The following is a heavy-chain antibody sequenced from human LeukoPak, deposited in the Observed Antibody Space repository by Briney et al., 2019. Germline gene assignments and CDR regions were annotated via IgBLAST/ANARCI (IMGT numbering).Heavy chain of an antibody. CDR2: IYRDSSVK. CDR3: ARYGSGSNYRDPFDS. CDR1: GFNFDEYA. V-gene: IGHV3-48*01. D-gene: IGHD3-10*01. Sequence: GGSLRLSCVASGFNFDEYAMTWVRQAPGKGLEWISCIYRDSSVKHYADSVRGRFTVSRDNAKNSVYLQMNSLRAEDTAVYFCARYGSGSNYRDPFDSWGQGTLVTVSS. J-gene: IGHJ4*02.